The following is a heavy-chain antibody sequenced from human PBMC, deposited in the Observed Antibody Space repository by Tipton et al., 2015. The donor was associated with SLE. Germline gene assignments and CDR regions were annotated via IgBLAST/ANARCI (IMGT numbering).Heavy chain of an antibody. CDR3: ARGRTPSWGTAAHRVVNWLDP. CDR1: GGSISSSSSYY. J-gene: IGHJ5*02. V-gene: IGHV4-34*01. Sequence: LVKPTETLSLTCAVYGGSISSSSSYYWAWIRQPPGKGVEWIAEINHRGSTNYNPSLKSRVTISVDTSKNQFSLKLPSVSAADTAVYYCARGRTPSWGTAAHRVVNWLDPWGQGTLVTVSS. D-gene: IGHD2-2*01. CDR2: INHRGST.